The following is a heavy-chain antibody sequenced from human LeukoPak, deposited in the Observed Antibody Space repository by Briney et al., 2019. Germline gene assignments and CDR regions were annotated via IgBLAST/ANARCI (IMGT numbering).Heavy chain of an antibody. CDR3: ARGFSGNYYDY. CDR2: ISGYNGNT. D-gene: IGHD1-26*01. V-gene: IGHV1-18*01. J-gene: IGHJ4*02. CDR1: GYTFTSYA. Sequence: ASVKVSCKTSGYTFTSYAISWVRQAPGQGLEWMGWISGYNGNTYSAQKFQGRVTMTTDTSTSTAYMELRSLRSDDTAVYYCARGFSGNYYDYWGQGTLVTVSS.